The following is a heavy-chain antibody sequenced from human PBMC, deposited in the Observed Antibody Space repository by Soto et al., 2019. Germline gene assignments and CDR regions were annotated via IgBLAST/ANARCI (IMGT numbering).Heavy chain of an antibody. CDR2: ISAYNGNT. Sequence: ASVKISCKASGYTFTSYGISWVRQAPGQGLEWMGWISAYNGNTNYAQKLQGRVTMTTDTSTSTACMEMRSLRSDDTAVYYCARRGYDSSDHALDIWGQGTMVTVSS. CDR3: ARRGYDSSDHALDI. D-gene: IGHD3-22*01. V-gene: IGHV1-18*01. J-gene: IGHJ3*02. CDR1: GYTFTSYG.